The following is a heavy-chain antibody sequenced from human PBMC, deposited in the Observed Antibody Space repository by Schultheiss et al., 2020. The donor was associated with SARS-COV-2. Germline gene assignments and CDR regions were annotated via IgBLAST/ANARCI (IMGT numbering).Heavy chain of an antibody. J-gene: IGHJ4*02. CDR1: GGSISSGDYY. Sequence: SETLSLTCAVSGGSISSGDYYWSWIRQPPGKGLEWIGYIYYSGSTYYNPSLKSRVTISVDTSKNQFSLKLSSVTAADTAVYYCARMNSGYGPPFDYWGQGTLVTVSS. V-gene: IGHV4-30-4*01. CDR3: ARMNSGYGPPFDY. D-gene: IGHD5-12*01. CDR2: IYYSGST.